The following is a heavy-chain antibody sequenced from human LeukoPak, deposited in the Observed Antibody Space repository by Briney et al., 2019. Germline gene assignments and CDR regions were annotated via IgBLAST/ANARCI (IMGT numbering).Heavy chain of an antibody. D-gene: IGHD5-18*01. Sequence: ASVKVSCKASGGTFSSYAISWVRQAPGQGLEWMGRIIPIFGTANYAQKFQGRVTITADKSTSTAYMELSSLRSEDTAVYYCASPGTAMGHTFDYWGQGTLVTVSS. CDR1: GGTFSSYA. CDR2: IIPIFGTA. V-gene: IGHV1-69*06. CDR3: ASPGTAMGHTFDY. J-gene: IGHJ4*02.